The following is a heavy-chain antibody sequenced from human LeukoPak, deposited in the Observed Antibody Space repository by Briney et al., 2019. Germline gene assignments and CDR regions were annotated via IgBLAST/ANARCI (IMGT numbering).Heavy chain of an antibody. V-gene: IGHV4-59*01. D-gene: IGHD5-24*01. CDR2: IYYSGST. CDR1: GGSISSYY. Sequence: PSETLSLTCTVSGGSISSYYWSWIRQPPGKGLEWIGYIYYSGSTNYNPSLKSRVTISVDTSKNQFSLKLSSVTAADTAVYYCARDRDGYNSHYYYMDVWGKGTTVTVSS. J-gene: IGHJ6*03. CDR3: ARDRDGYNSHYYYMDV.